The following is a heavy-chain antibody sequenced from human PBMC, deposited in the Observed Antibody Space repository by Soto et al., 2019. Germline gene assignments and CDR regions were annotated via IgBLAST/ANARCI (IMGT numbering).Heavy chain of an antibody. CDR3: ARDLSDY. V-gene: IGHV4-39*02. CDR1: GGSISSSSYY. J-gene: IGHJ4*02. Sequence: SETLSLTCTVSGGSISSSSYYWGWIRQPPGKGLEWIGSIFYSGTTYYNPSLKSRVTISVDTSKNQFSLKLSSVTAADTAVYYCARDLSDYWGQGTLVTVSS. CDR2: IFYSGTT.